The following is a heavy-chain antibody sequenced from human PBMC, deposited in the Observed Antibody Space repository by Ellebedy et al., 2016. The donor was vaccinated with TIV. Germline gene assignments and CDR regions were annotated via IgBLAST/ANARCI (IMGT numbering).Heavy chain of an antibody. CDR2: ISYDGSNK. J-gene: IGHJ4*02. V-gene: IGHV3-30-3*01. CDR1: GFTFSSYA. Sequence: GGSLRLSXAASGFTFSSYAMHWVRQAPGKGLEWVAVISYDGSNKYYADSVKGRFTISRDNSKNTLYLQMNSLRAEDTAVYYCARDSPSGCLDYWGQGTLVTVSS. D-gene: IGHD6-19*01. CDR3: ARDSPSGCLDY.